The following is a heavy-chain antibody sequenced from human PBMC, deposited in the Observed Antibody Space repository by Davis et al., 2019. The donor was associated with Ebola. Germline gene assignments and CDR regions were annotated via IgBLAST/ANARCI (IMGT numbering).Heavy chain of an antibody. V-gene: IGHV1-2*06. CDR3: ARTVRVTMSGGGPLDY. CDR1: GYTFTDYN. J-gene: IGHJ4*02. CDR2: VILKSGAT. D-gene: IGHD4-17*01. Sequence: ASVKVSCKASGYTFTDYNIHWMRQAPGQGLEWLGRVILKSGATNYAQKFQGRVTVTRDTSISTAYMELSSLRSDDTAVYYCARTVRVTMSGGGPLDYWGQGTLVTVSS.